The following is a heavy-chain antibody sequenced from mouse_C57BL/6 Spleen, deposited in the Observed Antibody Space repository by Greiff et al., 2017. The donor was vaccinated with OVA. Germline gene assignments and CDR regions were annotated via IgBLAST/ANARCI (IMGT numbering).Heavy chain of an antibody. J-gene: IGHJ4*01. D-gene: IGHD2-4*01. V-gene: IGHV1-55*01. Sequence: VQLQQPGAELVKPGASVKLSCKASGYTFTSYWMTWVQQRPGQGLEWIGDIYPGSGSTNYNEKFKSKATLTVDTSSSTAYMQLSSLTSEDSAVDYCERDGDDYERGMDYWGQGTSVTVSA. CDR2: IYPGSGST. CDR1: GYTFTSYW. CDR3: ERDGDDYERGMDY.